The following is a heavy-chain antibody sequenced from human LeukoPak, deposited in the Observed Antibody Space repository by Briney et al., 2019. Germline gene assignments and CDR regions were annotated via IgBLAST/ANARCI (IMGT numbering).Heavy chain of an antibody. CDR2: IKQDGSEK. V-gene: IGHV3-7*01. Sequence: GGSLRLSCAASGFTFSSYWMSWVRQAPGKGLEWVANIKQDGSEKYYVDSVKGRFTISRDNAKNSLYLQMNSLRAEDTAVYYCAKDRDILTGYLDYWGQGTLVTVSS. CDR3: AKDRDILTGYLDY. D-gene: IGHD3-9*01. J-gene: IGHJ4*02. CDR1: GFTFSSYW.